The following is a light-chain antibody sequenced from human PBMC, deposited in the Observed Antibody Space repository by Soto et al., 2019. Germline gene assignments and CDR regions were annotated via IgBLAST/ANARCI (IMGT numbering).Light chain of an antibody. CDR3: QQDNGYWT. J-gene: IGKJ1*01. CDR1: QSISDS. Sequence: DIPMTQSPSTLSASVGDRVTITCRASQSISDSLAWYQQKPGKAPKLLIYEASNLKSGVPSRFSGSGSGTEYTLTISSLQPDDFASYYCQQDNGYWTFGQGTKVEIK. CDR2: EAS. V-gene: IGKV1-5*03.